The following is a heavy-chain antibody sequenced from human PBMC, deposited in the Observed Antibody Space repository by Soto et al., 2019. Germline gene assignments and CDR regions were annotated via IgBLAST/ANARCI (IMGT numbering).Heavy chain of an antibody. CDR2: VSTNDDRT. CDR1: GYTFTAYG. Sequence: GPEVKMPGASVKVSCKTSGYTFTAYGLAWLRQAPGQRPEWMGWVSTNDDRTNYAQKLQGRVTMTTDRSTTTTSMELRSLRGNDTAVYYCARELNTESSAYYSFAFWGQGTLVTVSS. CDR3: ARELNTESSAYYSFAF. D-gene: IGHD3-22*01. J-gene: IGHJ4*02. V-gene: IGHV1-18*01.